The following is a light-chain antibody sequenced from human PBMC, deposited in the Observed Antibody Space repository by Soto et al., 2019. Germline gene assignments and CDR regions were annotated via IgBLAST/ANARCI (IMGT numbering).Light chain of an antibody. J-gene: IGKJ5*01. V-gene: IGKV1-5*01. Sequence: DIPMTQSPSTLPASVGDRVTIHCRASQSISNWLAWHQQKPGTAPKLLIYHASTLESGVPSRFSGSGSGTEFTLTISSLQPDDFAVYYCQQRSNWQITFAQGTRLEIK. CDR1: QSISNW. CDR2: HAS. CDR3: QQRSNWQIT.